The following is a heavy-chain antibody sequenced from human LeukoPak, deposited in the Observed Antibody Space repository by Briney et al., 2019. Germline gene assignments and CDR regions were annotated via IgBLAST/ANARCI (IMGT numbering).Heavy chain of an antibody. V-gene: IGHV4-30-2*01. CDR3: ARGSNDFWTGYTDYYMDV. Sequence: SQTLSLTCTVSGGSISSGGYYWSWIRQPPGKGLEWIGYTYHSGSTYYNPSLKSRVTISVDRSKNQFSLELSSVTAADTAVYYCARGSNDFWTGYTDYYMDVWRKGTTVTVSS. CDR1: GGSISSGGYY. D-gene: IGHD3/OR15-3a*01. CDR2: TYHSGST. J-gene: IGHJ6*03.